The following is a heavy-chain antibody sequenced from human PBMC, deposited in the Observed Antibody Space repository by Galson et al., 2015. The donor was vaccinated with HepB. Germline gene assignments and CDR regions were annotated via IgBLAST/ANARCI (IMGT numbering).Heavy chain of an antibody. V-gene: IGHV3-33*01. CDR3: ARDYYDFWSGYYTGLDY. D-gene: IGHD3-3*01. CDR1: GFTFSSYG. CDR2: IWYDGSNK. J-gene: IGHJ4*02. Sequence: SLRLSCAASGFTFSSYGMHWVRQAPGKGLEWVAVIWYDGSNKYYADSVKGRFTISRDNSKNTLYLQMYSLRAEDTAVYYCARDYYDFWSGYYTGLDYWGQGTLVTVSS.